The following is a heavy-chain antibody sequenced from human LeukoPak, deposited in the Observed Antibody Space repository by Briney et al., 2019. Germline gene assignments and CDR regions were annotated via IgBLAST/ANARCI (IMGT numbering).Heavy chain of an antibody. CDR3: ARETNLRFLDY. V-gene: IGHV1-2*02. Sequence: ASVKVSCKASGYTFSGYYIHWVRQAPGQGLEWMGWINPNSGGTNYAQKFQGRVTMTRDTSISTAYMELSRLRSDDTAVYYCARETNLRFLDYWGQGTLVTVSS. CDR1: GYTFSGYY. D-gene: IGHD3-3*01. CDR2: INPNSGGT. J-gene: IGHJ4*02.